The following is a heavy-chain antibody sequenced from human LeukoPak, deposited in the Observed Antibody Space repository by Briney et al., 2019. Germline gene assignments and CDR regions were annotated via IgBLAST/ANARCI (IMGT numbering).Heavy chain of an antibody. V-gene: IGHV1-69*13. D-gene: IGHD3-10*01. Sequence: ASVKVSCKASGGTFSSYAISWVRQAPGQGLERMGGIIPIFGTANYAQKFQGRVTITADESTSTAYMELSSLRSEDTAVYYCARPRERVVVRPYYYYYMDVWGKGTTVTVSS. CDR2: IIPIFGTA. J-gene: IGHJ6*03. CDR1: GGTFSSYA. CDR3: ARPRERVVVRPYYYYYMDV.